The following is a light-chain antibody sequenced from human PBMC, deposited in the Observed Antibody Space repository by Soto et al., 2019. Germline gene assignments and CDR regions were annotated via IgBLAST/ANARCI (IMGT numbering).Light chain of an antibody. Sequence: DIQKTQSPSTLSASVGDRVTITCRASQFIDRWLAWYQQKPGKAPQYLIFDASSLYGGVPLRFSGSGSGTEFTLTITSLQPDDSATYYCLQYSGSSYTFGQGTRVEIK. CDR3: LQYSGSSYT. CDR2: DAS. CDR1: QFIDRW. J-gene: IGKJ2*01. V-gene: IGKV1-5*01.